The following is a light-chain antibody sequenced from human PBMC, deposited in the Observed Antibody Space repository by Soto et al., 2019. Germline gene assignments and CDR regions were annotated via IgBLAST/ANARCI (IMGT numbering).Light chain of an antibody. CDR3: QQYGSSPRT. CDR2: GAS. CDR1: QAISFY. V-gene: IGKV3-20*01. Sequence: LTQSPSSLSASVGDRVTITCRASQAISFYVAWYQQKPGQAPRLLIYGASSRATGIPDRFSGSGSGTDFTLTISRLEPEDFAVYYCQQYGSSPRTFGQGTKLEIK. J-gene: IGKJ2*01.